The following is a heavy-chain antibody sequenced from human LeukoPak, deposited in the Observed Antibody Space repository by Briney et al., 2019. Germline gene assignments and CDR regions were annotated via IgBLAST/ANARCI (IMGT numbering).Heavy chain of an antibody. CDR3: AKDPRPGYSSGWYNYFDY. V-gene: IGHV3-7*01. CDR2: IKQDGSEK. Sequence: GGSLRLSCAASGFTFSSYWMSWVRQAPGKGLEWVANIKQDGSEKYYADSVKGRFTISRDNSKNTLYLQMNSLRAEDTAVYYCAKDPRPGYSSGWYNYFDYWGQGTLVTVSS. J-gene: IGHJ4*02. CDR1: GFTFSSYW. D-gene: IGHD6-19*01.